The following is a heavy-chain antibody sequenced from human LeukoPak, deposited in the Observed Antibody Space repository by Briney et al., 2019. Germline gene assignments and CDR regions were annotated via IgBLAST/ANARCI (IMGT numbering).Heavy chain of an antibody. J-gene: IGHJ4*02. CDR3: ARDYYGPGSYYTPDERIFDY. V-gene: IGHV1-18*01. CDR1: GYTFTSYG. Sequence: ASVKVSCKASGYTFTSYGISWVRQAPGQGLEWMGWISAYNGNTNYAQKLQGRVTMTTDTSTSTAYMELRSLRSDDTAVYYCARDYYGPGSYYTPDERIFDYWGQGTLVTVSS. D-gene: IGHD3-10*01. CDR2: ISAYNGNT.